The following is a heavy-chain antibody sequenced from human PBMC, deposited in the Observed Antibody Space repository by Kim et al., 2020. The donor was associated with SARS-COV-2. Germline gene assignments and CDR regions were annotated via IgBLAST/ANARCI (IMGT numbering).Heavy chain of an antibody. V-gene: IGHV4-4*09. CDR3: ARNSGYYVHDY. Sequence: NYNPSLKSRVTRSVDTSKNQFSLKLSSVTAADTAVYFCARNSGYYVHDYWGQGTLVTVSS. J-gene: IGHJ4*02. D-gene: IGHD3-22*01.